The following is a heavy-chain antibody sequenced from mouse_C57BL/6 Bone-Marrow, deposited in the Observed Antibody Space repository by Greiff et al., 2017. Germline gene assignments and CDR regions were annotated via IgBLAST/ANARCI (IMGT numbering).Heavy chain of an antibody. CDR1: GYTFTSYW. D-gene: IGHD2-4*01. CDR2: IDPSDSYT. Sequence: QVQLQQPGAELVRPGTSVKLSCKASGYTFTSYWMHWVKQRPGQGLEWIGVIDPSDSYTNYNQKFKSKATLTVDTSSSTAYMQLSSLTSADSAVYYCAREGIYYDYDWFAYWGKGTLVTVSA. CDR3: AREGIYYDYDWFAY. V-gene: IGHV1-59*01. J-gene: IGHJ3*01.